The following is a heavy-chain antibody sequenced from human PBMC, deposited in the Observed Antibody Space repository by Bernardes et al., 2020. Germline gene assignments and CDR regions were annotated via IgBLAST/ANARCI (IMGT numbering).Heavy chain of an antibody. V-gene: IGHV3-13*01. CDR3: ARDSLAGIAVAGIDY. CDR2: IGTAGDT. D-gene: IGHD6-19*01. Sequence: GSLRLSCAASGFTFSSYDMHWVRQATGKGLEWVSAIGTAGDTYYPGSVKGRFTISRENAKNSLYLQMNSLRAGDTAVYYCARDSLAGIAVAGIDYWGQGTLVTVSS. CDR1: GFTFSSYD. J-gene: IGHJ4*02.